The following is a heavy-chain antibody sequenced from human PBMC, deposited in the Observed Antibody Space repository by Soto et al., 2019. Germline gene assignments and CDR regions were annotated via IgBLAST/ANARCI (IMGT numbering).Heavy chain of an antibody. CDR1: GVTLTSVW. CDR3: RHGYHQYFES. J-gene: IGHJ4*02. D-gene: IGHD5-18*01. CDR2: IKSKTDGGTA. V-gene: IGHV3-15*07. Sequence: PGGSLRLSCAVSGVTLTSVWMNWVRQAPGKGPEWVGRIKSKTDGGTADYAAPVKGRFTISRDDSENTLYLQMNSLKTEDTAVYYCRHGYHQYFESWGQGTRVTVSS.